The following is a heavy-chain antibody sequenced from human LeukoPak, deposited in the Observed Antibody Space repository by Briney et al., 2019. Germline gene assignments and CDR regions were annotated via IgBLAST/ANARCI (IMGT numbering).Heavy chain of an antibody. Sequence: GGSLRLSCAASGFTFSHYRMTWVRQAPGKGLEWVAHINQDGSEEHYMDSVKARFTISRDNAKNSLSLQMNSLRAEDTAVYYCVRDGGVSGYDLLDYWGQGTLVTVSS. V-gene: IGHV3-7*01. CDR3: VRDGGVSGYDLLDY. CDR2: INQDGSEE. J-gene: IGHJ4*02. D-gene: IGHD5-12*01. CDR1: GFTFSHYR.